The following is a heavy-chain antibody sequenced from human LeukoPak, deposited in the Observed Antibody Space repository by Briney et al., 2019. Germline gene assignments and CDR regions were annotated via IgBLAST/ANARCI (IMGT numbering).Heavy chain of an antibody. D-gene: IGHD3-10*01. CDR3: ARAPGGYGSGSRGAFDI. CDR2: IYYSGST. J-gene: IGHJ3*02. Sequence: SETLSLTCTVSGGSISSSSYYWGWIRQPPGKGLEWIGSIYYSGSTYYNPSLKSRVTLSVDTSKNQFSLKLNSVTAADTAVYYCARAPGGYGSGSRGAFDIWGQGTLVTVSS. V-gene: IGHV4-39*07. CDR1: GGSISSSSYY.